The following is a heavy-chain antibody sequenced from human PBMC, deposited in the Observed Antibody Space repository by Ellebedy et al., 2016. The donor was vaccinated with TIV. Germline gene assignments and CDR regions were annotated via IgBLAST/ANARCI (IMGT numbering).Heavy chain of an antibody. D-gene: IGHD2-21*01. CDR3: ARRWNGGDWSYDYYMDV. V-gene: IGHV4-61*02. CDR1: GGSISTGNYY. CDR2: IYMSGST. Sequence: SETLSLXCTVSGGSISTGNYYWSWIRQPAGKGLEWIGRIYMSGSTNYNPSLKSRVTMSVDTSKNQFSLKMTSVTSADTAGYYCARRWNGGDWSYDYYMDVWGKGTTVTVSS. J-gene: IGHJ6*03.